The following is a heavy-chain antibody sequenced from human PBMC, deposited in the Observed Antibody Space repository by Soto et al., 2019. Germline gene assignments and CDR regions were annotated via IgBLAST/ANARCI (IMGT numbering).Heavy chain of an antibody. V-gene: IGHV3-48*02. CDR3: ARLPKGSLVTA. CDR1: GSSFSDYS. D-gene: IGHD2-21*02. Sequence: GGSLRLSCVASGSSFSDYSMNWVRQAPGKGLQWVSYISSSSDNTYYADSVKGRFTVSRDNAKNALFLQMNSLRDDDTATYYCARLPKGSLVTAWGQGTRVTVSS. J-gene: IGHJ4*02. CDR2: ISSSSDNT.